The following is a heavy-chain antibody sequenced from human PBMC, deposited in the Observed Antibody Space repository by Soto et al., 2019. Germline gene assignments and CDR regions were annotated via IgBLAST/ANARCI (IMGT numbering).Heavy chain of an antibody. CDR3: ARGFVSYFETSGYYDY. D-gene: IGHD3-22*01. Sequence: QGQLVQSGAEVKKPGASVKVSCKASGYAFVDHYIHWLRQAPGQGLEWMGWINPNGGVTKYAQKFQGRVTMTGDTSIRTFYMELTRLRSEDTAVYFCARGFVSYFETSGYYDYWGQGTLITVSS. J-gene: IGHJ4*02. CDR1: GYAFVDHY. V-gene: IGHV1-2*02. CDR2: INPNGGVT.